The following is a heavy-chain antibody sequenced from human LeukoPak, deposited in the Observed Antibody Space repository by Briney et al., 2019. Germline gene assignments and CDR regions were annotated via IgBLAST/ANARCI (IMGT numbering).Heavy chain of an antibody. CDR3: ARDSEGSAGIYFDY. V-gene: IGHV4-59*01. Sequence: SETLSLTCTVSGGSISSYYWSWIRQPSGKGLEWIGYVYYSGSTNYNPSLKSRVTISVDTSKNQFSLKLSSVTAADTAVYYCARDSEGSAGIYFDYWGQGTLVTVSS. CDR1: GGSISSYY. D-gene: IGHD2-15*01. CDR2: VYYSGST. J-gene: IGHJ4*02.